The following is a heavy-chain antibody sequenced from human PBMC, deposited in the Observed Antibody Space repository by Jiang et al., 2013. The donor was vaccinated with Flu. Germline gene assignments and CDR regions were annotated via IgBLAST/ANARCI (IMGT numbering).Heavy chain of an antibody. V-gene: IGHV2-5*02. CDR3: AHSLYYDSSFDY. CDR2: IYWDDDK. D-gene: IGHD3-22*01. J-gene: IGHJ4*02. CDR1: SLSTSEVG. Sequence: SLSTSEVGVGWIRQPPGKALECLALIYWDDDKHYSPSLKSRLTITKDTSKNQVVLTMTNMDPVDTATYYCAHSLYYDSSFDYWGQGTLVTVSS.